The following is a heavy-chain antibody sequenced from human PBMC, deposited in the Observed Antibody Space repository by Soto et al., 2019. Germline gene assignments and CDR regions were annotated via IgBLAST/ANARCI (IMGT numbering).Heavy chain of an antibody. CDR1: GFVFSDYE. V-gene: IGHV3-48*03. Sequence: VQLVESGGGLVQPGGSLRLSCAASGFVFSDYEMTWVRQAPGKGLEWLSYISKSGTAIYYADSVRGRFTISRDNANNSVFLQIDSLRGEDTATYFCARRKVAALKAPFDHWGQGTLVTVSS. J-gene: IGHJ4*02. CDR3: ARRKVAALKAPFDH. CDR2: ISKSGTAI. D-gene: IGHD6-19*01.